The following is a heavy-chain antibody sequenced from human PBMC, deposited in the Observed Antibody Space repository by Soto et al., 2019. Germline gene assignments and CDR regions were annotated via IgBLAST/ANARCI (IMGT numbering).Heavy chain of an antibody. CDR2: ISYDGSNK. CDR3: AKDLGIAAAANPAHPRDSHYYYYYGMDV. D-gene: IGHD6-13*01. V-gene: IGHV3-30*18. Sequence: PGRSLRLSCAASGFTFSSYGMHWVRQAPGKGLEWVAVISYDGSNKYYADSVKGRFAISRDNSKNTLYLQMNSLRAEDTAVYYCAKDLGIAAAANPAHPRDSHYYYYYGMDVWGQGTTVTVS. J-gene: IGHJ6*01. CDR1: GFTFSSYG.